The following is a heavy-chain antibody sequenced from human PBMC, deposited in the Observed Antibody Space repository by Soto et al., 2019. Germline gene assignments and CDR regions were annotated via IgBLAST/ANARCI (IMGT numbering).Heavy chain of an antibody. CDR1: GFTFASYV. Sequence: LRLSCAGPGFTFASYVMTWVRQAPGKGLEWVSSISATGGSTYYAGSVKGRFTISRDNSKNTLFLQMNSLRAEDTAIYYCANAEHPRRSIGFDYWGQGTLVTVS. J-gene: IGHJ4*02. V-gene: IGHV3-23*01. CDR3: ANAEHPRRSIGFDY. CDR2: ISATGGST. D-gene: IGHD3-16*02.